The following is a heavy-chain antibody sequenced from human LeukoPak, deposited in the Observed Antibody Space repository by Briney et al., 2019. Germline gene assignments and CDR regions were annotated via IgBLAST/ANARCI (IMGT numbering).Heavy chain of an antibody. D-gene: IGHD7-27*01. CDR1: GGSISSSSYY. CDR2: IYYSGST. V-gene: IGHV4-39*07. Sequence: SETLSLTCTVSGGSISSSSYYWGWIRQPPGKGLEWIGSIYYSGSTYYNPSLKSRVTISVDTSKNQFSLKLGSVTAADTAVYYCARDRGDYYFDYWGQGTLVTVSS. CDR3: ARDRGDYYFDY. J-gene: IGHJ4*02.